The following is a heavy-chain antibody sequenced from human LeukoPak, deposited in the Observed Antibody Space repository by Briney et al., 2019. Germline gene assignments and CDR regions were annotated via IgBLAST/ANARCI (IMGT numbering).Heavy chain of an antibody. J-gene: IGHJ4*02. CDR1: GFTFSNYW. CDR2: IKKDGSEK. V-gene: IGHV3-7*01. CDR3: ARDTTHGQVWLD. D-gene: IGHD5-18*01. Sequence: GGSLRLSCAASGFTFSNYWMTWVRQAPGKGLEWVANIKKDGSEKYYVDSVKGRFTISRDNAKSSLYLQMNSLGDEDTALYYCARDTTHGQVWLDWGQETLVTVYS.